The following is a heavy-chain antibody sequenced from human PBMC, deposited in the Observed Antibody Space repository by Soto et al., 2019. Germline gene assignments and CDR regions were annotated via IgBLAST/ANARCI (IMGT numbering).Heavy chain of an antibody. D-gene: IGHD2-15*01. CDR2: IYPGDSDT. V-gene: IGHV5-51*01. J-gene: IGHJ3*02. CDR3: AALGYCSGGSCHWAFDI. CDR1: GYSFTSYW. Sequence: GESLKISCKGSGYSFTSYWIGWVRQMPGKGLEWMGIIYPGDSDTRYSPSFQGQVTISADKSISTAYLQWSSLKASDTAMYYCAALGYCSGGSCHWAFDIWGQGTMVTVS.